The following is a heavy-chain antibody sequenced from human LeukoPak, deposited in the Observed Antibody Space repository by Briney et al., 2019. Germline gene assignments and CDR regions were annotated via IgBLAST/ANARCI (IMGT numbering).Heavy chain of an antibody. CDR1: GFTFSSYA. Sequence: PGGSLRLSCAASGFTFSSYAMSWVRQAPGKGLEWVSAISGSGGSTHYADSVKGRFTISRDNSKNTLYLQMNSLRAEDTAVYYCAKDRGAAAGRAVFDYWGQGTLVTVSS. V-gene: IGHV3-23*01. CDR2: ISGSGGST. CDR3: AKDRGAAAGRAVFDY. D-gene: IGHD6-13*01. J-gene: IGHJ4*02.